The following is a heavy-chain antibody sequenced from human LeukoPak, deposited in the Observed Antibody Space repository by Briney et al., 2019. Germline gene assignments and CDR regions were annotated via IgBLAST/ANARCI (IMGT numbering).Heavy chain of an antibody. Sequence: GGSLRLSCAASGFTFSSYWMHWVRQAPGKGLVWVSRINSDGSSTSYADSVKGRFTISRDNAKNTLYLQMNSLRAEDTAVYYCARVRPYSYRQWLVHDAFDIWGQGTMVTVSS. CDR3: ARVRPYSYRQWLVHDAFDI. D-gene: IGHD6-19*01. V-gene: IGHV3-74*01. CDR1: GFTFSSYW. CDR2: INSDGSST. J-gene: IGHJ3*02.